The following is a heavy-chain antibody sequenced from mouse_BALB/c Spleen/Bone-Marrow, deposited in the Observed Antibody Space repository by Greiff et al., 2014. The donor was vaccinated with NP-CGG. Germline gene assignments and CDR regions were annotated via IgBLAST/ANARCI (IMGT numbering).Heavy chain of an antibody. J-gene: IGHJ2*01. CDR1: GYTFTRFY. V-gene: IGHV1-69*02. CDR3: ERWGYLDY. D-gene: IGHD3-1*01. CDR2: IDPSDSYI. Sequence: VQLQQSGAEFAKPGASVRLSCKASGYTFTRFYIHWVKQRPGRDLEWIGEIDPSDSYINYNQKFKGKATLTVDKSSSTAYMQLSSLTSEDSALYYCERWGYLDYWGQGTTLTVSS.